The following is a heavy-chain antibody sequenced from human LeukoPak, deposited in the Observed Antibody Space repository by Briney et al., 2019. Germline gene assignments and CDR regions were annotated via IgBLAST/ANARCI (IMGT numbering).Heavy chain of an antibody. CDR1: GFTFSSYG. J-gene: IGHJ4*02. CDR2: IRYDGSNK. D-gene: IGHD3-22*01. CDR3: AKDSSSWDASSGYIDY. V-gene: IGHV3-30*02. Sequence: QPGGSLRLSCAASGFTFSSYGVHWVPQAPGKGREWGAFIRYDGSNKYYAASVKGRFTISRDNSKHTLYLQMNSLRAEATAVYYGAKDSSSWDASSGYIDYWGQGTLVTVSS.